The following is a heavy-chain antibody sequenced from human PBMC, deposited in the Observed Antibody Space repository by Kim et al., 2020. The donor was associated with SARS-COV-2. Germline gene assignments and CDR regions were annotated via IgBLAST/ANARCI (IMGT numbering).Heavy chain of an antibody. CDR2: INQDGSEK. Sequence: GGSLRLSCAASGFTFSSYWMSWVRQAPGKGLEWVANINQDGSEKYYVDSVKGRFTISRDNAKNSLYLQMNSLRAEDTAVYYCARTYSSSWYDYWGQGTLVTVSS. V-gene: IGHV3-7*03. CDR1: GFTFSSYW. D-gene: IGHD6-13*01. J-gene: IGHJ4*02. CDR3: ARTYSSSWYDY.